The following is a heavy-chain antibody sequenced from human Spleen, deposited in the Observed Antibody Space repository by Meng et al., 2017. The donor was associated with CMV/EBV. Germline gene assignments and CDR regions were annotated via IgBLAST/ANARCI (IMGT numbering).Heavy chain of an antibody. Sequence: ASVKVSCKASGYTFTSYGISWVRQAPGQGLEWMGWISAYNGNTNYAQKLQGRVTMTTDTSTSTAYMELRSLRSDDTAVYYCAGRNVAVAGGLGFDPWGQGTLVTVSS. CDR1: GYTFTSYG. V-gene: IGHV1-18*01. J-gene: IGHJ5*02. CDR2: ISAYNGNT. CDR3: AGRNVAVAGGLGFDP. D-gene: IGHD6-19*01.